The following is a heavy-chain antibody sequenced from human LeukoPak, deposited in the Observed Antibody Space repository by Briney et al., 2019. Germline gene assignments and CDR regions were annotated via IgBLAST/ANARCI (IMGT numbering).Heavy chain of an antibody. CDR2: ISYTGDST. Sequence: GGSLRLSCAASGFTLSIYVISWVRQAPGKGLEWVSAISYTGDSTYYAESVKGRFTISRDNSKNTVYLQMNSLRAEDTAVYYCASTGRDGYNPLDYWGQGTLVTVSS. CDR1: GFTLSIYV. V-gene: IGHV3-23*01. CDR3: ASTGRDGYNPLDY. D-gene: IGHD5-24*01. J-gene: IGHJ4*02.